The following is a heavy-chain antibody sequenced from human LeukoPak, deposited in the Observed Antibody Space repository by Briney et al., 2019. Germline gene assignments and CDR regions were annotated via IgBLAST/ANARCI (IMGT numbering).Heavy chain of an antibody. CDR3: AKDWGYTTMVSFYFDY. J-gene: IGHJ4*02. V-gene: IGHV3-33*06. Sequence: GGSLRLSCAASGFTFSGYGMHWVRQAPDKGLEWVAVVWYDGNNKYYADSVKGRFTISRDNSKNTLYLQMNSLRAEDTAVYYCAKDWGYTTMVSFYFDYWGQGALVTVSS. CDR1: GFTFSGYG. D-gene: IGHD5-18*01. CDR2: VWYDGNNK.